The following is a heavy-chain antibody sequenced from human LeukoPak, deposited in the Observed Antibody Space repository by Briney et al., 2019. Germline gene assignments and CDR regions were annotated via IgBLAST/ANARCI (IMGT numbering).Heavy chain of an antibody. CDR2: ISAYNGNT. J-gene: IGHJ4*02. D-gene: IGHD3-3*01. CDR3: ARVPSNPNYDFWSGHYFDY. Sequence: ASVKVSCKASGYTFTSYGISWVRQAPGQGLEWMGWISAYNGNTNYALKLQGRVTMTTDTSTSTAYMELRSLRSDDTAVYYCARVPSNPNYDFWSGHYFDYWGQGTLVTVSS. V-gene: IGHV1-18*01. CDR1: GYTFTSYG.